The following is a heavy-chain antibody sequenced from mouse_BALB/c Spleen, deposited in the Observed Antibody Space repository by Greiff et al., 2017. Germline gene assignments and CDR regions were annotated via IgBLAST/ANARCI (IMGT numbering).Heavy chain of an antibody. CDR3: AREGAYGNYDRFAY. J-gene: IGHJ3*01. Sequence: EVQLQQSGPELVKPGASVKIPCKASGYTFTDYNMDWVKQSHGKSLEWIGDINPNNGGTIYNQKFKGKATLTVDKSSSTAYMELRSLTSEDTAVYYCAREGAYGNYDRFAYWGQGTLVTVSA. CDR2: INPNNGGT. V-gene: IGHV1-18*01. D-gene: IGHD2-1*01. CDR1: GYTFTDYN.